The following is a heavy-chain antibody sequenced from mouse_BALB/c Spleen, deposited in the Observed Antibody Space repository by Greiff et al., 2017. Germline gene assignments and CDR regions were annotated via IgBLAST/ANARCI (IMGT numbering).Heavy chain of an antibody. J-gene: IGHJ4*01. D-gene: IGHD2-14*01. Sequence: QVQLKQSGAELARPGASVKLSCKASGYTFTSYWMQWVKQRPGQGLEWIGAIYPGDGDTRYTQKFKGKATLTADKSSSTAYMQLSSLASEDSAVYYCARGDYRYPHYYAMDYWGQGTSVTVSS. CDR3: ARGDYRYPHYYAMDY. CDR2: IYPGDGDT. V-gene: IGHV1-87*01. CDR1: GYTFTSYW.